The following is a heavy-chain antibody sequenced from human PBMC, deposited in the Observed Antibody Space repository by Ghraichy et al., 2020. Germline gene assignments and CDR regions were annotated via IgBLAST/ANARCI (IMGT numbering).Heavy chain of an antibody. J-gene: IGHJ3*02. V-gene: IGHV3-23*01. CDR2: FSGNVGST. CDR3: AKVRNSYGYEEDAFDI. D-gene: IGHD5-18*01. CDR1: GFTFSTYA. Sequence: GESLNISCAASGFTFSTYAMSWVRQAPGKGLEWVSVFSGNVGSTYYADSVKGRFTISRDNSKNTLYLQMNSLRAEETAVYYCAKVRNSYGYEEDAFDIWGQGTMVTVSS.